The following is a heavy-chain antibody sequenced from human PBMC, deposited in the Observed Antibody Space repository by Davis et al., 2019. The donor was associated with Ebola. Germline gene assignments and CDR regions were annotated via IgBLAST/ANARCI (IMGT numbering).Heavy chain of an antibody. CDR2: INHSGST. D-gene: IGHD3-22*01. J-gene: IGHJ4*02. Sequence: MPSETLSLTCAVYGGSFSGYYWSWIRQPPGKGLEWIGEINHSGSTNYNPSLKSRVTISVDTSKNQFSLKLSSVTAADTAVYYCARAVYDSSGYRLDYWGQGTLVTVSS. CDR3: ARAVYDSSGYRLDY. CDR1: GGSFSGYY. V-gene: IGHV4-34*01.